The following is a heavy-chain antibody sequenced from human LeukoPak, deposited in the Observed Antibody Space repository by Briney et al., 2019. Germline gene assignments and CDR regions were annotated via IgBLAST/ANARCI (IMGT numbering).Heavy chain of an antibody. CDR2: ISWNSGSI. D-gene: IGHD6-13*01. CDR1: GFTFDDYA. CDR3: AKDMARGIAAAGLFDY. V-gene: IGHV3-9*01. Sequence: GRSLRLSCAASGFTFDDYAMHWVRQAPGRGLEWVSGISWNSGSIGYADSVKGRFTISRDNAKNSLYLQMNSLRAEDTALYYCAKDMARGIAAAGLFDYWGQGTLVTVSS. J-gene: IGHJ4*02.